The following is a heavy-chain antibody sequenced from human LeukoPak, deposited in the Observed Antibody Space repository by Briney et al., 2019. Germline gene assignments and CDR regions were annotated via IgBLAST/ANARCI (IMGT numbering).Heavy chain of an antibody. V-gene: IGHV3-15*01. D-gene: IGHD2-2*02. CDR2: IIRETVGGTT. Sequence: PGGSLRLSCAASGFTFSNAWMSWVRQAPGKGLEWVGRIIRETVGGTTDFAAPVKGRFTISRDDSKNTLYLQMNSLKTEDTAVYYCTTHTARPGWGQGTLGTLSS. J-gene: IGHJ4*02. CDR3: TTHTARPG. CDR1: GFTFSNAW.